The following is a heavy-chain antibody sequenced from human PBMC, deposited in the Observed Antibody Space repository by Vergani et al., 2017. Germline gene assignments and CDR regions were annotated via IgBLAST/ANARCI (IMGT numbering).Heavy chain of an antibody. Sequence: EVQLLESGGGLVQPGGSLRLSCAASGFTFSSYAMSWVRQAPGKGLEWVSAISGSGGSTYYADPVKGRFTISRDNSKHTLYLQMNSLRAEDTAVYYCAQRPRDGEFWSGYYNWFDPWGQGTLVTVSS. J-gene: IGHJ5*02. CDR2: ISGSGGST. CDR1: GFTFSSYA. D-gene: IGHD3-3*01. V-gene: IGHV3-23*01. CDR3: AQRPRDGEFWSGYYNWFDP.